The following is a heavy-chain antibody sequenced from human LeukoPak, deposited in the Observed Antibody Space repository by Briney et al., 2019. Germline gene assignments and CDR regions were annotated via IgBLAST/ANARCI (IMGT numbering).Heavy chain of an antibody. V-gene: IGHV4-34*01. Sequence: SSETLSLTCAVYGGSFSGYYWSWIRQPPGKGLEWIGEINHSGSTNYNPSLKSRVTISVDTSKNQFSLELSSVTAADTAVYYCATEMVYANGYDYWGQGTLVTVSS. D-gene: IGHD2-8*01. J-gene: IGHJ4*02. CDR3: ATEMVYANGYDY. CDR2: INHSGST. CDR1: GGSFSGYY.